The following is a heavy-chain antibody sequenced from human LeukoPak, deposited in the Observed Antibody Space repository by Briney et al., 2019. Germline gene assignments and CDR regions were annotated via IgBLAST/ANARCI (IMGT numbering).Heavy chain of an antibody. CDR2: VFPADSET. CDR3: ARLDVVTGAQTWGVHNYYMDV. CDR1: GYSFISYW. D-gene: IGHD3-9*01. V-gene: IGHV5-51*01. Sequence: GESLKISCRVSGYSFISYWIGWVRQMPGKGLEWMGIVFPADSETKYSPSFQGQVTISADKSTTTAYLQWSSLKASDTAMYYCARLDVVTGAQTWGVHNYYMDVWGKGTTVIVSS. J-gene: IGHJ6*03.